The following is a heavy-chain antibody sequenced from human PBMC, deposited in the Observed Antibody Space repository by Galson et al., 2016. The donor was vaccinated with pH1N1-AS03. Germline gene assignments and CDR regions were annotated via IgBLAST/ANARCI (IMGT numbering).Heavy chain of an antibody. CDR3: AKGDDFWSGYSPNYYYCMDV. J-gene: IGHJ6*03. CDR2: ISGSGGTT. D-gene: IGHD3-3*01. CDR1: GFSFSTYA. V-gene: IGHV3-23*01. Sequence: SLRLSCAASGFSFSTYAMTWVRQAPGKGLEWVSGISGSGGTTYYAESVKGRSAISRDNSKNTLYLLMNSLRAEGTAVYYCAKGDDFWSGYSPNYYYCMDVWGKGTTVTVSS.